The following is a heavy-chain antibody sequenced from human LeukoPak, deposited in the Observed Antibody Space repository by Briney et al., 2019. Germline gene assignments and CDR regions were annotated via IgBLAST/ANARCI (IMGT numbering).Heavy chain of an antibody. V-gene: IGHV4-39*01. D-gene: IGHD3-22*01. CDR1: GSSISSSSYY. J-gene: IGHJ6*02. Sequence: PSETLSLTCTVAGSSISSSSYYLGWIRQPPGKGLEWIGSIYYSGSTYYNPSLKSRVTISVDTSKNQFSLKLSSVTAADTAVYYCARGPVPRPKIYYYDSSAYHRGYYGMDVWGQGTTVTVSS. CDR2: IYYSGST. CDR3: ARGPVPRPKIYYYDSSAYHRGYYGMDV.